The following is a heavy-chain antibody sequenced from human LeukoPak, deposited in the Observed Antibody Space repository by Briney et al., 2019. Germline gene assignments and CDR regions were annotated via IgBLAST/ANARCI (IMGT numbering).Heavy chain of an antibody. J-gene: IGHJ4*02. V-gene: IGHV3-30*02. CDR2: IRYDGSNK. CDR3: AKDRPIPGHYFDY. Sequence: PGGSLRLSCAASGFTFSSYGMHWVRQAPGKGLEWVAFIRYDGSNKYYADSVKGRFTISRDNSKNTLYLQMNSLRAEDTAVYYCAKDRPIPGHYFDYWGQGTLVTVSS. CDR1: GFTFSSYG.